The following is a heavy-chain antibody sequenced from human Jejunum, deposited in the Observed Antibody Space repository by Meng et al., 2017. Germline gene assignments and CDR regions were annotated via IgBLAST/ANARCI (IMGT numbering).Heavy chain of an antibody. D-gene: IGHD2-15*01. J-gene: IGHJ6*02. Sequence: GGSLRLSCAASGFTFSYYEMNWVRQAPGKGLEWLSHISNNGKTIYYADSVKGRFTVSRDNSINSLYLQMNSLRAEDTAVYFCARNLQSQYCSLPGGVYDYYGLDVWGQGTMVTVSS. V-gene: IGHV3-48*03. CDR2: ISNNGKTI. CDR1: GFTFSYYE. CDR3: ARNLQSQYCSLPGGVYDYYGLDV.